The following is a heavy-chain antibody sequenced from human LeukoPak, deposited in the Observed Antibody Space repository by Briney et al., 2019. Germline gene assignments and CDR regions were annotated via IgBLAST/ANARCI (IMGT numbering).Heavy chain of an antibody. CDR3: ARRGLYGSGSYYAFDI. CDR2: ISYDGSNK. V-gene: IGHV3-30*04. CDR1: GFTFSSYA. Sequence: GGSLRLSCAASGFTFSSYAMHWVRQAPGKGLEWVAVISYDGSNKYYADSVKGRFTISRDNSKNTVYLQMNSLRAEDTAVYYCARRGLYGSGSYYAFDIWGQGTMVTVSS. D-gene: IGHD3-10*01. J-gene: IGHJ3*02.